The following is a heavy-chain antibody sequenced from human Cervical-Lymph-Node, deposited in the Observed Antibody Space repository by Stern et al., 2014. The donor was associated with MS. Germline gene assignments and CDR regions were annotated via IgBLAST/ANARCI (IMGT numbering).Heavy chain of an antibody. CDR2: MYWDDDK. J-gene: IGHJ3*01. Sequence: QITLKESGPTLVKPTQTLTLTCTFSGYSLTTSGMGVGWIRQPPGKALEWLALMYWDDDKRYSQYLQSRLNTSKDTSKNLVVLTMTNMDPVDTATYYCAHHYALGGDTFDVWGQGTMVTVSS. D-gene: IGHD3-16*01. V-gene: IGHV2-5*02. CDR3: AHHYALGGDTFDV. CDR1: GYSLTTSGMG.